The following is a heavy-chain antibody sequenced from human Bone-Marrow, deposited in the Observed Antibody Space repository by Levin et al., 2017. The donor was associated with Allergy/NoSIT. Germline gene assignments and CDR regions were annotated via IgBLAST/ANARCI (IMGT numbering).Heavy chain of an antibody. CDR3: ARALGVYRYGMDV. CDR1: GFTVSSNY. D-gene: IGHD2-8*01. J-gene: IGHJ6*02. Sequence: GESLKISCAASGFTVSSNYMSWVRQAPGKGLEWVSVIYSDETTYYADSVKGRFTISRDNSKNTLFLQMNSLRVEDTAVYYCARALGVYRYGMDVWGQGTTVTVSS. CDR2: IYSDETT. V-gene: IGHV3-53*01.